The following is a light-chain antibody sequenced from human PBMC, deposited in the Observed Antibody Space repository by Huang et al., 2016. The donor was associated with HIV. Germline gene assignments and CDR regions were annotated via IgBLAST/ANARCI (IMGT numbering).Light chain of an antibody. J-gene: IGKJ1*01. CDR3: MQALQTPAT. CDR2: LGS. CDR1: QSLLHSNGYNY. Sequence: DIVMTQSPLSLPVTPGEPASISCRSSQSLLHSNGYNYLDWYLQKPGQSPKLVIYLGSNRASGVPERFSGSGSGTDVTLKISRVEAEDVGVYYCMQALQTPATFGQGTKVEIK. V-gene: IGKV2-28*01.